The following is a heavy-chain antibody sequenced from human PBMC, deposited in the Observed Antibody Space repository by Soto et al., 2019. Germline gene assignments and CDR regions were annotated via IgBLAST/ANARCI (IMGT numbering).Heavy chain of an antibody. D-gene: IGHD4-17*01. CDR1: GFTFTGHS. V-gene: IGHV3-48*01. CDR2: ISSTGATI. CDR3: ARELYGDYAHDH. J-gene: IGHJ4*02. Sequence: EVQLVESGGGLVQPGGSLRLSCAVSGFTFTGHSMNWVRQAPGRGLEWISYISSTGATIYYADSVKGRFTMSRDNAKNSLYLQLNSLRAEDTAVYCCARELYGDYAHDHWGQGTLVTVSS.